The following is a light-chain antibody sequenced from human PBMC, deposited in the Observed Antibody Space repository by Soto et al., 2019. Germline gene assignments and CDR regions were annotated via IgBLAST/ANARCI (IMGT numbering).Light chain of an antibody. CDR2: DTS. J-gene: IGKJ4*01. V-gene: IGKV3-11*01. CDR1: QSVSRF. Sequence: EIVLTQSPATLSLSPGERATLSCRASQSVSRFLAWYQQKPGQAPRLLIYDTSNRATDIPARFSGSGSGTDXTLTISSLEPEDFAVYYCQQRSNRLLTFGGGTKVEI. CDR3: QQRSNRLLT.